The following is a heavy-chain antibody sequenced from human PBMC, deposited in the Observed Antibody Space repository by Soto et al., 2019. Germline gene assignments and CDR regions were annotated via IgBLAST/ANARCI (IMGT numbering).Heavy chain of an antibody. V-gene: IGHV3-30-3*02. Sequence: QVQVVESGGGVVQPGRSLRLSCAASGVTFSRYAIQWVRQAPGKGLEWVAVMSYDGNQKHYADSVKCRFTVSRDYSANTVFLQMTTLRTEDTATDYCANDRCFDSYYSDTWGQGTLVTVPS. CDR1: GVTFSRYA. J-gene: IGHJ5*02. CDR2: MSYDGNQK. CDR3: ANDRCFDSYYSDT. D-gene: IGHD3-9*01.